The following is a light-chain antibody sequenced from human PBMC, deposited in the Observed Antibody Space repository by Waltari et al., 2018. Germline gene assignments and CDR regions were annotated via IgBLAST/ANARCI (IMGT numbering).Light chain of an antibody. CDR1: QSISKW. Sequence: DIQMTQSPSTLSASVGDRVIFSCRASQSISKWLTWYQQKPGKAPKLLIYTASTLERGVPSRFSGSGSGTEFTLTISSLQPEDFATYYCQQYNSYSLLSFGGGTKVEIK. CDR2: TAS. CDR3: QQYNSYSLLS. J-gene: IGKJ4*01. V-gene: IGKV1-5*03.